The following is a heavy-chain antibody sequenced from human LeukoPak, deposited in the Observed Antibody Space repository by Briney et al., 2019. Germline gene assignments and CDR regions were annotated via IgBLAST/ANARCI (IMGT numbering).Heavy chain of an antibody. CDR1: GGSISSGGYY. D-gene: IGHD3-22*01. V-gene: IGHV4-31*03. CDR2: IYYSGST. Sequence: PSETLSLTCTVSGGSISSGGYYWSWIRQHPGKGLEWIGYIYYSGSTYYNPSLKSRVTISVDTSKNQFSLKLSSVIAADTAVYYCARVSYYYDSSGYYHAFDIWGQGTMVTVSS. J-gene: IGHJ3*02. CDR3: ARVSYYYDSSGYYHAFDI.